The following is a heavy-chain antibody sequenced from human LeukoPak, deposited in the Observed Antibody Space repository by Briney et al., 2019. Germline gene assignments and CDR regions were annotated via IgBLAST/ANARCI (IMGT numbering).Heavy chain of an antibody. CDR2: INSDGSST. Sequence: GGSLRLSCAASGFTFSSYWMHWVRQAPGKGLVWVSRINSDGSSTSYADSVKGRFTISRDNAKNTLYLQMNSLGAEDTAVYYCARDPTVLWFGELLPLDYWGQGTLVTVSS. D-gene: IGHD3-10*01. CDR3: ARDPTVLWFGELLPLDY. J-gene: IGHJ4*02. CDR1: GFTFSSYW. V-gene: IGHV3-74*01.